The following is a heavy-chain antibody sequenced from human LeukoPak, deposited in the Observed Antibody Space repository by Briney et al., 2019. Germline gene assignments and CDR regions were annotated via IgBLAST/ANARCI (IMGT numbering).Heavy chain of an antibody. D-gene: IGHD6-19*01. V-gene: IGHV1-2*02. CDR3: ARPAVAGQYYYYYMDV. CDR1: GGTFSSYA. CDR2: INPNSGGT. J-gene: IGHJ6*03. Sequence: ASVKVSCKASGGTFSSYAISWVRQAPGQGLEWMGWINPNSGGTNYAQKFQGRVTMTRDTSISTAYMELSRLRSDDTAVYYCARPAVAGQYYYYYMDVWGKGTTVTVSS.